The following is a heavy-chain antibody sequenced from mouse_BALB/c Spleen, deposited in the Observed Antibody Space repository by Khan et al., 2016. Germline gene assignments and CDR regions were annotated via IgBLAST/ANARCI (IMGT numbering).Heavy chain of an antibody. CDR2: INTYTGEP. D-gene: IGHD1-1*01. CDR3: ARRHYGSSYDAWFAY. Sequence: QIRLVQSGPELKKPGETVKISCKASGYTFTNYGMNWVKQAPGKGLKWMGWINTYTGEPTYADDFKGRFAFSLETSASTAYLQINNLKNEDTATYFCARRHYGSSYDAWFAYWGQGTLVTVSA. J-gene: IGHJ3*01. V-gene: IGHV9-3-1*01. CDR1: GYTFTNYG.